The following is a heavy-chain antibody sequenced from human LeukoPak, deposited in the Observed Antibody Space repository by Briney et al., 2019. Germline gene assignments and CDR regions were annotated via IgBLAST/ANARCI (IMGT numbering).Heavy chain of an antibody. CDR2: IYYSGST. CDR3: ARYRRNSGWSFDY. V-gene: IGHV4-59*12. D-gene: IGHD6-19*01. J-gene: IGHJ4*02. CDR1: GGSISSYY. Sequence: PSETLSLTCTVSGGSISSYYWSWIRQPPGKGLEWIGYIYYSGSTNYNPSLKSRVTISVDTSKNQFSLKLSSVTAADTAVYYCARYRRNSGWSFDYWGQGTLVTVSS.